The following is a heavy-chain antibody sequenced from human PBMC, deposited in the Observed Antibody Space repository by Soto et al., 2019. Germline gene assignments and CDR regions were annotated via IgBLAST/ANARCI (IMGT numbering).Heavy chain of an antibody. V-gene: IGHV3-23*01. J-gene: IGHJ6*02. D-gene: IGHD3-3*01. CDR1: VLTFNTSG. CDR2: ISGGGGST. Sequence: LRLSCEVSVLTFNTSGMHWVRQAPGKGLEWVSVISGGGGSTYYVDSVKGRFTISRDNSKNTLYLQMNSLRAEDTAVYYCAKDLEKATHYDFWRGYSQGKYYNYHGMDVWGQGTTVTVSS. CDR3: AKDLEKATHYDFWRGYSQGKYYNYHGMDV.